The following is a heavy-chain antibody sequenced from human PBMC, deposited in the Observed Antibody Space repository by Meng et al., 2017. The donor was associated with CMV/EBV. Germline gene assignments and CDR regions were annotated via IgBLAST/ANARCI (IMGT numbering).Heavy chain of an antibody. CDR1: GGSFSGYY. Sequence: SETLSLTCAVYGGSFSGYYWSWIRQPPGKGLEWIGEINHSGSTNYNPSLKSRVTISVDTSKNQFSLKLSSVTAADTAVYYCARGAPPTPRYGSGSYFNVPLYYYYGMDVWGQGTTVTVSS. CDR3: ARGAPPTPRYGSGSYFNVPLYYYYGMDV. J-gene: IGHJ6*02. CDR2: INHSGST. V-gene: IGHV4-34*01. D-gene: IGHD3-10*01.